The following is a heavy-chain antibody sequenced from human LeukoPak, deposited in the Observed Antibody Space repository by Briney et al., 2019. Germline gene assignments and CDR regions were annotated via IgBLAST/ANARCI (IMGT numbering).Heavy chain of an antibody. D-gene: IGHD6-19*01. Sequence: VASVKVSCKASGYTFTDYYMHWVRQAPGQGLEWMGWIYPNSGGTNYAQAFQGRVTMTRDTSITTAYMEVSRLTSDDTAVYYCVRAGGWAREDYKDDAFHIWGQGTMVTVSS. CDR1: GYTFTDYY. J-gene: IGHJ3*02. CDR3: VRAGGWAREDYKDDAFHI. CDR2: IYPNSGGT. V-gene: IGHV1-2*02.